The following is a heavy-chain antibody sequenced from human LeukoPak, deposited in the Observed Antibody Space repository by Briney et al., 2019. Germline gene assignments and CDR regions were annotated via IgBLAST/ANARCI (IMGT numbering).Heavy chain of an antibody. D-gene: IGHD3-10*01. CDR1: GPSVTSGGFY. J-gene: IGHJ5*02. CDR3: ARHSGSGSLSRPFDP. CDR2: VYYTGST. V-gene: IGHV4-39*01. Sequence: SESLSLTCSVSGPSVTSGGFYWGWLRQPPGKGLEWIATVYYTGSTYCNPSLKSRVTISIDTSKNQFSLSLRSLIAADTAVYYCARHSGSGSLSRPFDPWGQRILVTFSS.